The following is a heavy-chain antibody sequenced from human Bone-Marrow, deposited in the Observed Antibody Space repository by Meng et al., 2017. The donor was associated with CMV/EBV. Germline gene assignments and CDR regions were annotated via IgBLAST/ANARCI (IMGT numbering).Heavy chain of an antibody. V-gene: IGHV1-69*04. CDR3: ARDIQVGLPRENNWFDP. Sequence: SVKVSCKASGGTFSSYTISWVRQAPGQGLEWMGRIIPILGIANYAQKFQGRVTITADKSTSTAYMELSSLRSEDTAVYYCARDIQVGLPRENNWFDPWGQGTLVPVSS. CDR1: GGTFSSYT. D-gene: IGHD2-21*01. J-gene: IGHJ5*02. CDR2: IIPILGIA.